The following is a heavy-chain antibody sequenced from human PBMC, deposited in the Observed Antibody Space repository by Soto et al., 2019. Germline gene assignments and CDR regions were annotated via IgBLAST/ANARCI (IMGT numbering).Heavy chain of an antibody. CDR3: ARVSPYDSSGYYPDYYYYGMDV. Sequence: GGSLRLSCAASGFTFSSDWMHWVRQAPGKGLEWVSSISSSSSYIYYADSVKGRFTISRDNAKNSLYLQMNSLRAEDTAVYYCARVSPYDSSGYYPDYYYYGMDVWGQGTTVTVSS. CDR1: GFTFSSDW. J-gene: IGHJ6*02. CDR2: ISSSSSYI. V-gene: IGHV3-21*01. D-gene: IGHD3-22*01.